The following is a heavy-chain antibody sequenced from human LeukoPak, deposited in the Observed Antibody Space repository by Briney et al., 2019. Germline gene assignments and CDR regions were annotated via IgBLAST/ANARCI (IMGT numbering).Heavy chain of an antibody. CDR1: GFTFSSYS. CDR2: ISSSSSYI. J-gene: IGHJ3*02. D-gene: IGHD4-17*01. CDR3: ARGSSTIDYGDYVRDDAFDI. Sequence: GGSLRLSCAASGFTFSSYSMNRVRQAPGKGLEWVSSISSSSSYIYYADSVKGRFTISRDNAKNSLYLQMNSLRAEDTAVYYCARGSSTIDYGDYVRDDAFDIWGQGTIVTVSS. V-gene: IGHV3-21*01.